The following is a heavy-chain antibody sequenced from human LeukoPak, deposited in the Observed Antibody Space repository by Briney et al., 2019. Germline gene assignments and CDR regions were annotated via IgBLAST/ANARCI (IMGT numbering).Heavy chain of an antibody. CDR3: AREPQGSRYYYYGMDV. V-gene: IGHV3-66*01. D-gene: IGHD3-10*01. J-gene: IGHJ6*02. CDR1: GFTVSSNY. Sequence: GGSLRLSCAASGFTVSSNYMSWVRRAPGKGLEWVSVIYSGGSTYYADSVKGRFTISRDNSKNTLYPQMNSLRAEDTAAYYCAREPQGSRYYYYGMDVWGQGTTVTVSS. CDR2: IYSGGST.